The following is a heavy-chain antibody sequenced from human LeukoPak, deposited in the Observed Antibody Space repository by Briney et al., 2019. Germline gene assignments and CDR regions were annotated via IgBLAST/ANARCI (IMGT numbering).Heavy chain of an antibody. J-gene: IGHJ4*02. CDR2: IRYDGSNK. CDR3: AKHLSPGGYYYGPFDY. CDR1: GFTFSSSG. D-gene: IGHD2/OR15-2a*01. V-gene: IGHV3-30*02. Sequence: QSGGSLRLSCAASGFTFSSSGMHWVRQAPGKGLEWVAFIRYDGSNKYYADSVKGRFTISRDNSKNTLYLQMNSLRGEDTAVYYCAKHLSPGGYYYGPFDYWGQGTLVTVSS.